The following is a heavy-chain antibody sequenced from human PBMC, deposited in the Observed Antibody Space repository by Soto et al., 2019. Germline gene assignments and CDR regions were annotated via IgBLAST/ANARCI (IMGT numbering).Heavy chain of an antibody. D-gene: IGHD3-9*01. CDR1: GFTFSSHS. J-gene: IGHJ4*01. CDR3: TTDSLFTGQLVRMDN. Sequence: GGSLRLSCAASGFTFSSHSMTWVRQAPGKGLEWVGRIKSKNDGGTTDFAAPVKGRFAISRDDSRDMVYMEMYSLKTDDTAVYYCTTDSLFTGQLVRMDNWGHGTLVTVSS. CDR2: IKSKNDGGTT. V-gene: IGHV3-15*01.